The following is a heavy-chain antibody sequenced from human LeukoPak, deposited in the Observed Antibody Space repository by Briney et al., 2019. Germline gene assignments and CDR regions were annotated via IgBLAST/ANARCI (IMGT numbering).Heavy chain of an antibody. Sequence: GRSLRLSCAASGFTFDDYAMHWVRQAPGKGLEWVSGISWNSGSIGYADSVKGRFTISRDNAKNSLYLQMNSLRAEDTALYYCAKAAPLPYYDSSGWFQYYFDYWGQGTLVTVSS. V-gene: IGHV3-9*01. CDR2: ISWNSGSI. J-gene: IGHJ4*02. D-gene: IGHD3-22*01. CDR1: GFTFDDYA. CDR3: AKAAPLPYYDSSGWFQYYFDY.